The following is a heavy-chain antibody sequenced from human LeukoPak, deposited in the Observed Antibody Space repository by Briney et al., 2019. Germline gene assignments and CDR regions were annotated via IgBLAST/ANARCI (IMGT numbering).Heavy chain of an antibody. CDR2: IYYSGST. D-gene: IGHD1-7*01. J-gene: IGHJ4*02. CDR3: ARVGVELHQPLDY. V-gene: IGHV4-39*07. Sequence: SETLSLTCTVSGGSISSSSYYWGWIHQPPGKGLEWIGSIYYSGSTYYNPSLKSRVTISVDTSKNQYSLKLTSVTAADTAVYYCARVGVELHQPLDYWGRGTLVTVSS. CDR1: GGSISSSSYY.